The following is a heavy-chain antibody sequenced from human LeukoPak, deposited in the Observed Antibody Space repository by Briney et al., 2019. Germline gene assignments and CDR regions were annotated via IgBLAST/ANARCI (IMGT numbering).Heavy chain of an antibody. Sequence: PGGSLRLSCAASGFSFSSYEMNWVRQAPGKGLEWVSCISTGGSTIYYGDSVKGRFTVSRDNAKKSLYLQMNSLRAEDTAVYYCARQIYDYIWGTYRGRGSYFDFWGQGTLVTVSS. D-gene: IGHD3-16*02. V-gene: IGHV3-48*03. CDR1: GFSFSSYE. CDR2: ISTGGSTI. J-gene: IGHJ4*02. CDR3: ARQIYDYIWGTYRGRGSYFDF.